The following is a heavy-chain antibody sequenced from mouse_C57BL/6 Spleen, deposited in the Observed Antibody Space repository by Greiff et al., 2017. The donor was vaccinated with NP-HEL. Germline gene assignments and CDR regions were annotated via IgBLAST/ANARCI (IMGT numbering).Heavy chain of an antibody. J-gene: IGHJ4*01. Sequence: VQLQQSGPELVKPGASVKISCKASGYSFTGYYMNWVKQSPEKSLEWIGEINPSTGGTTYNQKFKAKATLTVDKSSSTAYMQLKSLTSEDSAVYYCARSHYYGSPYYAMDYWGQGISVTVSS. D-gene: IGHD1-1*01. CDR2: INPSTGGT. CDR3: ARSHYYGSPYYAMDY. V-gene: IGHV1-42*01. CDR1: GYSFTGYY.